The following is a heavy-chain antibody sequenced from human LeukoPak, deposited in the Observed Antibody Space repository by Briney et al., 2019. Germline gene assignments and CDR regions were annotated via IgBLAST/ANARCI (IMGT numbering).Heavy chain of an antibody. CDR3: ARDYNYAFDN. Sequence: GGSLRLSCAASGFTFSSYSMNWVRQAPGKGLEWIPYIGISSGNTKYADSVKGRFTISGDNAKNSLYLQMNNLRVDDTAVYYCARDYNYAFDNWGQGTLVTVSS. V-gene: IGHV3-48*04. J-gene: IGHJ4*02. D-gene: IGHD1-1*01. CDR2: IGISSGNT. CDR1: GFTFSSYS.